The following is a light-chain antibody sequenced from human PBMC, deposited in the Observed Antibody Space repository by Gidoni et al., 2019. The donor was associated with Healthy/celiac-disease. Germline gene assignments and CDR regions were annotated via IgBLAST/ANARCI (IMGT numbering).Light chain of an antibody. V-gene: IGLV3-1*01. CDR2: QDS. J-gene: IGLJ2*01. CDR1: KLGDKY. Sequence: SYELTQPPSVSVAPGQTASITCCGDKLGDKYACWYQQKPGQSPVLVIYQDSKRPSGIPERFSGCHSWNTATLTISGTQAMDEADYYCQAWDSSTSVVFGGGTKLTVL. CDR3: QAWDSSTSVV.